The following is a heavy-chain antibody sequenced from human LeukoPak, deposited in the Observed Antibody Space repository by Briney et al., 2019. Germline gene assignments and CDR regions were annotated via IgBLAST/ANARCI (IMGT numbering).Heavy chain of an antibody. CDR3: ARAETYYYGSRHEF. D-gene: IGHD3-10*01. Sequence: ASVKVSCKASGYTFTHYGISWVRQAPGQGLEWMGWISPYNGDTNYAQKFQGRVTMTTDTSTSTAYMGLRSLRSDDTAVYYCARAETYYYGSRHEFWGQGTLVTVSS. CDR2: ISPYNGDT. CDR1: GYTFTHYG. J-gene: IGHJ4*02. V-gene: IGHV1-18*01.